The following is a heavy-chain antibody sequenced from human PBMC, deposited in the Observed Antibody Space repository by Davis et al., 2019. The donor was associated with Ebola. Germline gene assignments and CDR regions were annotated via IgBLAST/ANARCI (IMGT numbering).Heavy chain of an antibody. CDR3: ARDSHYGSGSYYD. D-gene: IGHD3-10*01. V-gene: IGHV1-2*02. J-gene: IGHJ4*02. CDR1: GYTFTSYY. CDR2: INPDSGAT. Sequence: ASVKVSCKASGYTFTSYYMHWVRQAPGQGLEWMGWINPDSGATNYAQKFQGRVTMTRDTSISTAYMELSRLRSDDTAVYYCARDSHYGSGSYYDWGQGTLVTVSS.